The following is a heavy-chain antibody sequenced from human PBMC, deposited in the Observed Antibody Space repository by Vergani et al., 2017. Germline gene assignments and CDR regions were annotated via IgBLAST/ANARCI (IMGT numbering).Heavy chain of an antibody. CDR1: EFTFSNYA. Sequence: EVQLLESGGGLVQPGGSLRLTCAASEFTFSNYAMNWVRQAPGKGLEWVSGISGSGVSAYYTDSVKGRFTISRDNSKNMLFLQMNNLRTEDTAIYYCAKGGGYYYYMDVWGKGTTVTVS. J-gene: IGHJ6*03. CDR2: ISGSGVSA. D-gene: IGHD2-15*01. V-gene: IGHV3-23*01. CDR3: AKGGGYYYYMDV.